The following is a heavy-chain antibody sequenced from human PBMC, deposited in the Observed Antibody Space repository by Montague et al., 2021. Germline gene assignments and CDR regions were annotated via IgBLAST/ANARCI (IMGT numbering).Heavy chain of an antibody. CDR3: AHAAVDTTMITYYYYMDV. D-gene: IGHD5-18*01. CDR1: GFSLSTSGVA. CDR2: IYWDDDK. V-gene: IGHV2-5*02. Sequence: PALVKPTQTLTLTCTFSGFSLSTSGVAVGWVRQPPGKVLEWLALIYWDDDKSYSPSLKSRLTITKDTSTDQVVLTVTNMDPVDTAIYYCAHAAVDTTMITYYYYMDVWGKGTTVTVSS. J-gene: IGHJ6*03.